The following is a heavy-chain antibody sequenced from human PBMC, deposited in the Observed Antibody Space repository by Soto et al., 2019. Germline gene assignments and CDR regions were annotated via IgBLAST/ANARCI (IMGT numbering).Heavy chain of an antibody. J-gene: IGHJ3*01. CDR1: GFIFRGYS. CDR3: ARDRLNYRDVNFGDAFDV. CDR2: ISPGSSYI. V-gene: IGHV3-21*02. Sequence: EVQLVESGGGLVKPGGSLRLSCAASGFIFRGYSMNWVRQAPGKGLGWVSSISPGSSYISYADPLRGRFTISRDNAKTSLFLQRNSLRAEDTAVYYCARDRLNYRDVNFGDAFDVWGQGTMVTASS. D-gene: IGHD4-17*01.